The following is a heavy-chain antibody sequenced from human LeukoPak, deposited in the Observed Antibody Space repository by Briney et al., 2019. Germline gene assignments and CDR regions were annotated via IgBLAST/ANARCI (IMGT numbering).Heavy chain of an antibody. V-gene: IGHV1-2*02. Sequence: ASVTVSCTSSGYTFTVYYMHWVRQAPGQGLEWMGWINPHSGGTNYSQKVPGRGTMTRDTSISTAYMELSRLRSDDTAVYYCARGLQRITMVRGYYYYMDVWGKGTTVTVSS. CDR2: INPHSGGT. J-gene: IGHJ6*03. CDR1: GYTFTVYY. CDR3: ARGLQRITMVRGYYYYMDV. D-gene: IGHD3-10*01.